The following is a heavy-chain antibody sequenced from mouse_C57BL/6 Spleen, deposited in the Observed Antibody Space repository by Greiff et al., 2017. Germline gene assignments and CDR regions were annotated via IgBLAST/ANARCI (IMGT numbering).Heavy chain of an antibody. D-gene: IGHD1-1*01. J-gene: IGHJ4*01. V-gene: IGHV1-4*01. CDR3: ARCDYYRDYYAMDY. CDR1: GYTFTSYT. CDR2: INPSSGYT. Sequence: QVQLQQSGAELARPGASVKMSCKASGYTFTSYTMHWVKQRPGQGLEWIGYINPSSGYTQYNQKFKDKATLTADHSSSTAYMQLSCLTSEDSAVYYCARCDYYRDYYAMDYWGQGTSVTGAS.